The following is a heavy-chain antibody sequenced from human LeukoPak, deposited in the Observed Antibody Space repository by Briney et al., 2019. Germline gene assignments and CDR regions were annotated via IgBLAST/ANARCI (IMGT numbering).Heavy chain of an antibody. CDR2: IIPTVGTG. V-gene: IGHV1-69*13. CDR3: ARPQRGPTAPYGMDV. J-gene: IGHJ6*02. Sequence: SVTVSCKASGSSFNNNVISWVRQPPGQGLEWMGGIIPTVGTGNSAQKFQGRVTITADESTSTAYMELSSLRSEDTAVYYCARPQRGPTAPYGMDVWGQGTTVTVSS. CDR1: GSSFNNNV. D-gene: IGHD4-17*01.